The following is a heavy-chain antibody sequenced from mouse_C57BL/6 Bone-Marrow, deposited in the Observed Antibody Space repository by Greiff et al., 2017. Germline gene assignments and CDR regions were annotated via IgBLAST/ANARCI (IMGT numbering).Heavy chain of an antibody. V-gene: IGHV1-66*01. CDR2: IYPGSGNT. J-gene: IGHJ3*01. CDR1: GYSFTSYY. D-gene: IGHD2-4*01. Sequence: VQLQQSGPELVKPGASVKISCKASGYSFTSYYIHWVKQRPGQGLEWIGWIYPGSGNTKYNEKFKGKATLTADTSSSTAYMQLSSLTSEDSAVYYCATGGLRGCAYWGQGTLVTVSA. CDR3: ATGGLRGCAY.